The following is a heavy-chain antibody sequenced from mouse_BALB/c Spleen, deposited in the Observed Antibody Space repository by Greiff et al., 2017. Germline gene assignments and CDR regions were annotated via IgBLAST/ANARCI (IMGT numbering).Heavy chain of an antibody. V-gene: IGHV1-54*01. CDR2: INPGSGGT. CDR3: ARSNGYPFDY. Sequence: QVQLKQSGAELVRPGTSVKVSCKASGYAFTNYLIEWVKQRPGQGLEWIGVINPGSGGTNYNEKFKGKATLTADKSSSTAYMQLSSLTSDDSAVYFCARSNGYPFDYWGQGTTLTVSS. D-gene: IGHD2-2*01. J-gene: IGHJ2*01. CDR1: GYAFTNYL.